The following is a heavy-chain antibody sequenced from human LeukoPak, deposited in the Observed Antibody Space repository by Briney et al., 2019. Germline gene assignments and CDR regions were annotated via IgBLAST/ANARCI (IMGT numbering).Heavy chain of an antibody. CDR3: ARALPPGYTIDY. Sequence: GGPLRLSCAASGFIVSSSYMSWVRQAPGKGLEWVSYISSSSSTIYYADSVKGRFTISRDNAKNSLYLQMNSLRAEDTAVYYCARALPPGYTIDYWGQGTLVTVSS. CDR2: ISSSSSTI. J-gene: IGHJ4*02. CDR1: GFIVSSSY. D-gene: IGHD3-16*02. V-gene: IGHV3-48*01.